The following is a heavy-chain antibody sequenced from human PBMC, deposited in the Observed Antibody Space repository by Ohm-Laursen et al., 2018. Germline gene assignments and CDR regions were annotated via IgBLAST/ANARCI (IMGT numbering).Heavy chain of an antibody. CDR2: ISSSGSTI. J-gene: IGHJ6*02. CDR1: GFTFSSYE. D-gene: IGHD3-10*01. Sequence: SLRLSCAASGFTFSSYEMNWVRQAPGEGLEWVSYISSSGSTIYYADSVKGRFTISRDNAKNFLYLQMNSLRAADTAVYYCARWTPYGSGSYPYYYYYYGMDVWGQGTTVTVSS. CDR3: ARWTPYGSGSYPYYYYYYGMDV. V-gene: IGHV3-48*03.